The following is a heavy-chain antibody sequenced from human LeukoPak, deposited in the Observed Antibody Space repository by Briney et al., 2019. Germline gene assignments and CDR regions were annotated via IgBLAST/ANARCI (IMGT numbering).Heavy chain of an antibody. CDR2: ISAYNGNT. Sequence: GASVKVSCKASGYTFTSYGISWVRQAPGQGLEWMGWISAYNGNTNYAQRLQGRVTMPTDTSTSTAYMELRSLRSDDTAVYYCARDRGFENLGYCSSTSCYANAFDIWGQGTMVTVSS. D-gene: IGHD2-2*01. CDR3: ARDRGFENLGYCSSTSCYANAFDI. CDR1: GYTFTSYG. J-gene: IGHJ3*02. V-gene: IGHV1-18*01.